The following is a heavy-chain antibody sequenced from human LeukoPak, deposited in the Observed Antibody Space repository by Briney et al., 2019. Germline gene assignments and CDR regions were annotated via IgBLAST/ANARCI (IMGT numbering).Heavy chain of an antibody. CDR1: GFTFSSYW. CDR2: INQDGTEK. CDR3: AGGPLIAAAGTW. D-gene: IGHD6-13*01. Sequence: GGSLRLSCAASGFTFSSYWMSWVRQAPGEGLEWVAQINQDGTEKAYVDSVRGRFTISRDNAKNSLFLQMNSLRAEDTAVYYCAGGPLIAAAGTWWGQGTLVTVSS. J-gene: IGHJ4*02. V-gene: IGHV3-7*03.